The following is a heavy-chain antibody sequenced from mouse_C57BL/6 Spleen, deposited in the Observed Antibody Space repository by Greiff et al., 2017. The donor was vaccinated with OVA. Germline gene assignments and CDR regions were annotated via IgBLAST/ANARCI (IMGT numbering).Heavy chain of an antibody. CDR3: ARGYGRSYAMDY. D-gene: IGHD2-2*01. V-gene: IGHV1-55*01. CDR1: GYTFTSYW. J-gene: IGHJ4*01. CDR2: IYPGSGST. Sequence: QVQLKQPGAELVKPGASVKMSCKASGYTFTSYWITWVKQRPGQGLEWIGDIYPGSGSTNYNEKFKSKATLTVDTSSSTAYMQLSSLTSEDSAVYYCARGYGRSYAMDYWGQGTSVTVSS.